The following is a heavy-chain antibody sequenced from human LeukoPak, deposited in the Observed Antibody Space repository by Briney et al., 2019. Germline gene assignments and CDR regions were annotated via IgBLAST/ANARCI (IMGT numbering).Heavy chain of an antibody. CDR1: GYSFTSYW. CDR3: ASSCSSYYYGMDV. CDR2: IYPGDSDT. V-gene: IGHV5-51*01. J-gene: IGHJ6*02. D-gene: IGHD2-15*01. Sequence: GESLKISCKGSGYSFTSYWIGWVRQMPGKGLEWMGIIYPGDSDTRYSPSFQGQVTISADKSISTAYLQWSSLKASDTAMYYCASSCSSYYYGMDVWGQGTTVTVSS.